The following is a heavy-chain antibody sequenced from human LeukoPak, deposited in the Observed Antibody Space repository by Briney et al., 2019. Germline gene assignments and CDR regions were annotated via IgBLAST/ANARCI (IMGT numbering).Heavy chain of an antibody. CDR1: GFTFSSYG. Sequence: GGTLRLSCAASGFTFSSYGMHWVRQAPGKGLEWVAVIWYDGSNKYYADSVKGRFTNSRDNSKNTLYLQMNSLRAEDTAVYYCARAEGYYDSSGNDAFDIWGQGTRVSLSS. J-gene: IGHJ3*02. D-gene: IGHD3-22*01. V-gene: IGHV3-33*01. CDR2: IWYDGSNK. CDR3: ARAEGYYDSSGNDAFDI.